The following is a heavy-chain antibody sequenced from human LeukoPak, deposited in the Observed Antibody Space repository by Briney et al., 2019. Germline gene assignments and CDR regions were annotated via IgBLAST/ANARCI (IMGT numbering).Heavy chain of an antibody. CDR3: ARDYSMVRGAKRVYYYYGMDV. CDR2: ISYDGSNK. V-gene: IGHV3-30*04. CDR1: GFTFSSYA. D-gene: IGHD3-10*01. Sequence: AGGSLRLSCAASGFTFSSYAMHWVRQAPGKGLEWVAVISYDGSNKYCADSVKGRFTISRDNSKNTLYLQMNSLRAEDTAVYYCARDYSMVRGAKRVYYYYGMDVWGKGTTVTVSS. J-gene: IGHJ6*04.